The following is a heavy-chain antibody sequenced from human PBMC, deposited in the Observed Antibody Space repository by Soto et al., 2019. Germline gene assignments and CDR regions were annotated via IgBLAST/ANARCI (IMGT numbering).Heavy chain of an antibody. Sequence: QVQLLQSGAEVKKPGSSVKVSCKASGYTFTSYDINWVRQATGQGLEWMGWMNPNSVNTGDEQTFQGRVTMTRNTSISTAYMELSSLRSEDTAVYYCARRGYSSSWYYYYYYGMDVWGQGTTVTVSS. CDR3: ARRGYSSSWYYYYYYGMDV. CDR1: GYTFTSYD. J-gene: IGHJ6*02. V-gene: IGHV1-8*01. CDR2: MNPNSVNT. D-gene: IGHD6-13*01.